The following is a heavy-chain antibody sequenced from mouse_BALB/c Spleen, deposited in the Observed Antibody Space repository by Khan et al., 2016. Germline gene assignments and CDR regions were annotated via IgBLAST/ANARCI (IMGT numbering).Heavy chain of an antibody. J-gene: IGHJ3*01. V-gene: IGHV9-3*02. CDR1: GYIFTNYG. CDR3: AEEEYDSNWFAD. Sequence: QIQLVQSGPELKKPGETVKISCKASGYIFTNYGMNWVKQASGKGLKWMGWINTNTGEPTYAEEFKGRFAFSLETSASTAYLQINNLKNDDTATYFCAEEEYDSNWFADGGQWTLVTVSA. CDR2: INTNTGEP. D-gene: IGHD2-5*01.